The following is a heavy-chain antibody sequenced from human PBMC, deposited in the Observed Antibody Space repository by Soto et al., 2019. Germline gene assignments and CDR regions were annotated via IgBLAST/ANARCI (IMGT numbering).Heavy chain of an antibody. D-gene: IGHD2-8*01. CDR3: ARDNGDKVAYGMDV. Sequence: GGSLRLSCTASGFTLTSCEMNWVRQAPGKGLEWVSYINTGGVTFYADSVKGRFTISRDNAQNSLFLQMSSLRAEDTAVYYCARDNGDKVAYGMDVWGLGTTVTVSS. J-gene: IGHJ6*02. CDR2: INTGGVT. V-gene: IGHV3-48*03. CDR1: GFTLTSCE.